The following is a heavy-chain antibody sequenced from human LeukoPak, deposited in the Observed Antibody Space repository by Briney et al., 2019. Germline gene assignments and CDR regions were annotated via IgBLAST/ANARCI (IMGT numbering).Heavy chain of an antibody. CDR1: GFTFSTYA. D-gene: IGHD6-13*01. Sequence: PGGSLRLSCAASGFTFSTYAMSWVRQAPGKGLEWVSTISGSGDNTYYADSVKGRFTISRDISKNTLFLQMNSLRAGDTAVYYCAKGRGTSSWYYFDYWGQGTLVTVSS. CDR2: ISGSGDNT. V-gene: IGHV3-23*01. CDR3: AKGRGTSSWYYFDY. J-gene: IGHJ4*02.